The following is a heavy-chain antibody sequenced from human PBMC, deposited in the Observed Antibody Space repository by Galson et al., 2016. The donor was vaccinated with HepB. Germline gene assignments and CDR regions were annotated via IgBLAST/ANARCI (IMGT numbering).Heavy chain of an antibody. CDR2: IYSDGST. CDR1: GFSVSTSY. Sequence: LRLSCAASGFSVSTSYINWVRQTPAKGLEWVSVIYSDGSTYYADSLKGRFTISRDNSKNTVYLQMDRLTSEDRAVYYCARVFHIYYHYYMDVWGKGTTVTVSS. V-gene: IGHV3-66*02. J-gene: IGHJ6*03. CDR3: ARVFHIYYHYYMDV.